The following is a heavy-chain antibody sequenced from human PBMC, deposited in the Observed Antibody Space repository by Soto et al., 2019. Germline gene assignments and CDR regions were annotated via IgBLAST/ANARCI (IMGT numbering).Heavy chain of an antibody. CDR3: AKTPNSRLLNS. D-gene: IGHD3-9*01. V-gene: IGHV3-23*01. Sequence: LLESGGGLVQPGESLELSCAVSGFTFRNYAMSWVRQAPGKGLEWVAGITGTGSSTSYSDSVRGRFTISRDNSKNTLYLLMNSLRAEDTAVYWCAKTPNSRLLNSWGQGALVTVSS. CDR1: GFTFRNYA. J-gene: IGHJ4*02. CDR2: ITGTGSST.